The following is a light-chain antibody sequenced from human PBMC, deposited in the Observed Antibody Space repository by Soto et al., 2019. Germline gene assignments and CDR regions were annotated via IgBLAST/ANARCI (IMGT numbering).Light chain of an antibody. CDR3: CSYAGSSTV. J-gene: IGLJ1*01. V-gene: IGLV2-23*01. CDR2: EGS. Sequence: QSALTQPASVSGSPGQSITISCTGTSSDVGGYNYVSWYQHHPGKAPKLMIYEGSKRPSGVSNRFSGSKSGNTASLTISGLQAEDEADYYCCSYAGSSTVFGTGTKVTVL. CDR1: SSDVGGYNY.